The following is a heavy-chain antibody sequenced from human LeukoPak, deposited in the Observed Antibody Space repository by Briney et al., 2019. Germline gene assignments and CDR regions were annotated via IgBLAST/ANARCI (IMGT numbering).Heavy chain of an antibody. D-gene: IGHD1-26*01. CDR3: TRGERWNSGSHFDY. V-gene: IGHV1-69*04. CDR2: IIPIFGIA. CDR1: GGTFSSYA. Sequence: SVKVSCKASGGTFSSYAISWVRQAPGQGLEWMGRIIPIFGIANYAQKFQGRVTITADKSTSTAYMELSSLRSEDTAVYYCTRGERWNSGSHFDYWGQGTLVTVSS. J-gene: IGHJ4*02.